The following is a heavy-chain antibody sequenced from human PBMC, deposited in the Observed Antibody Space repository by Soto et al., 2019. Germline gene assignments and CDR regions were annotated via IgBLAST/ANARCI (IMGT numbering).Heavy chain of an antibody. CDR3: VRLIGNSWLDS. D-gene: IGHD2-8*01. CDR2: IYYSGST. J-gene: IGHJ5*01. CDR1: GGSISSGDYY. Sequence: PSETLSLTCTVSGGSISSGDYYWSWIRQPPGKGLEWIGYIYYSGSTYYNPSLKSRVTISVDTSNNQVSLHLNSVTPDDTAVYNCVRLIGNSWLDSWGQGTLVTVSS. V-gene: IGHV4-30-4*01.